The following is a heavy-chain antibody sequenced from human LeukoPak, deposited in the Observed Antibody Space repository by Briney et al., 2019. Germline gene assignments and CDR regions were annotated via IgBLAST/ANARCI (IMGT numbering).Heavy chain of an antibody. CDR1: GFTFDDYA. J-gene: IGHJ4*02. V-gene: IGHV3-20*04. CDR3: ARGGTATTFDY. Sequence: GGSLRLSCAASGFTFDDYAMTWVRQPPGKGLEWVSTVNWNGGSTSYADSVKGRFTISRDNAKNSLYLQMSSLRADDTAFYYCARGGTATTFDYWGQGTLVTVSS. D-gene: IGHD4-17*01. CDR2: VNWNGGST.